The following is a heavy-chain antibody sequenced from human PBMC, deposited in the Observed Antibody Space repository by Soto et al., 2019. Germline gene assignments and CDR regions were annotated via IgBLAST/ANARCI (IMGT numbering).Heavy chain of an antibody. D-gene: IGHD1-7*01. CDR1: GFTFSSYA. CDR3: AKGARVKLELLFCYMDV. J-gene: IGHJ6*03. V-gene: IGHV3-23*01. CDR2: ISGSGGST. Sequence: EVQLLESGGGLVQPGGSLRLSCAASGFTFSSYAMSWVHQAPGKGLEWVSAISGSGGSTYYADSVKGRFTISRDNSKNTLYLQMNSLRAEDTAVYYCAKGARVKLELLFCYMDVWGKGTTVTVSS.